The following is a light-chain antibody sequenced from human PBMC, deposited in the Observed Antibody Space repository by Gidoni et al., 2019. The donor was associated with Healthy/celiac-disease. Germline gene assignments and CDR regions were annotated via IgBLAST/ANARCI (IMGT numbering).Light chain of an antibody. J-gene: IGKJ2*01. CDR2: DAS. CDR3: QQRSNWPKYT. Sequence: ELVLTQSPATLSLSPGERATLSCRASPSVSSYLAWYQQKPGQAPRLLIYDASNRATGIPARFSGSGSGTDFTLTISSLEPEDFAVYYCQQRSNWPKYTFGQGTKLEIK. V-gene: IGKV3-11*01. CDR1: PSVSSY.